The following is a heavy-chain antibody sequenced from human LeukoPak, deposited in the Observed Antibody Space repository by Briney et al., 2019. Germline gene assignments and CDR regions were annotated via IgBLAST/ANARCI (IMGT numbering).Heavy chain of an antibody. CDR3: ARGRASPPCFFDY. Sequence: PSETPSLTCNVSGDSISSHYWTWIRQPPGKGLEWIGYVHYSGSTNSKPSLKSRVTISVDTSKNQFSLKLSSVTAADTAIYYCARGRASPPCFFDYWGQGALVTVSS. J-gene: IGHJ4*02. CDR1: GDSISSHY. V-gene: IGHV4-59*11. CDR2: VHYSGST.